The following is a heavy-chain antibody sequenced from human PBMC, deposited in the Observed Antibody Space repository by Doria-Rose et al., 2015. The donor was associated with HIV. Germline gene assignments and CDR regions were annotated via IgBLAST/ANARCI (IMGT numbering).Heavy chain of an antibody. Sequence: VQLVQSGGGLVRPGGSLRLSCATSGFTFSSHRINWVRQAPGQELEWVSSISSTSAYINYADSVRGRFTISRDNARNSLYLQMDSLRAEDTAIYYCATGVTLDYWGQGTLVTVSS. CDR1: GFTFSSHR. CDR3: ATGVTLDY. V-gene: IGHV3-21*01. D-gene: IGHD3-10*01. CDR2: ISSTSAYI. J-gene: IGHJ4*02.